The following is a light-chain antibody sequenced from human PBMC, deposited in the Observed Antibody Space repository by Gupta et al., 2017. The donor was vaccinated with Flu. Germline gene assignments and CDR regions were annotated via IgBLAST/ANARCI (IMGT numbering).Light chain of an antibody. V-gene: IGKV3-20*01. Sequence: PGTLSLSPGERATLSCRASQSVSRYLAWYQQKPGQAPRLLIYGASSRATGVPDRFSGSGSGTEFTLIISRREPEDFAVYYCQQEDNSPFTFGRGTKVEIK. CDR3: QQEDNSPFT. CDR2: GAS. J-gene: IGKJ4*01. CDR1: QSVSRY.